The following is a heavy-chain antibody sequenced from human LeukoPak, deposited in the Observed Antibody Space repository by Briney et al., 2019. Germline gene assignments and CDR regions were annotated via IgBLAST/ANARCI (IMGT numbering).Heavy chain of an antibody. J-gene: IGHJ5*02. CDR3: ARRRRSRQGFDP. CDR2: INHSGTT. V-gene: IGHV4-34*01. D-gene: IGHD2-15*01. CDR1: GGSFSGYF. Sequence: PSETLSLTCAVYGGSFSGYFWSWIRQPPGKGLEWIGEINHSGTTNYNPSLKSRVTISVDTSKNQLSLRLSSVTAADTAVYYCARRRRSRQGFDPWGQGTLVTVSS.